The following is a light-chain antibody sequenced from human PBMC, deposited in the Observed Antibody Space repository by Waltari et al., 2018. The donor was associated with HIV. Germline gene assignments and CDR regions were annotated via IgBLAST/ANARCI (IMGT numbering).Light chain of an antibody. J-gene: IGLJ1*01. CDR3: CSYTGSSTRRPYV. CDR2: EGR. CDR1: SSDVGSYNL. V-gene: IGLV2-23*01. Sequence: QSALTQPASVSGSPGQSITIPCTGTSSDVGSYNLDSWYHTHPGKATNVMHYEGSKQHPGKAPKFMIYEGRKRPSGVSNRFSGSKSDNTASLTISRLQAEDEADYYCCSYTGSSTRRPYVFGTGTKVTVL.